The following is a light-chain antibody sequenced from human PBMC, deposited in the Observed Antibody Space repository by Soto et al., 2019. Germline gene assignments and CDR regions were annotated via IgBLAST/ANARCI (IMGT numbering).Light chain of an antibody. CDR3: QQYNTYSWT. V-gene: IGKV1-5*01. Sequence: DIQMTQSPSGLSASVGDRVTITCRASQSISSWLAWYQQMPGKAPKLLVYDASSLHSGVPSRFSGSGSGTEFTLTISSXQPDDFATYYCQQYNTYSWTFGQGTKVDIK. CDR2: DAS. J-gene: IGKJ1*01. CDR1: QSISSW.